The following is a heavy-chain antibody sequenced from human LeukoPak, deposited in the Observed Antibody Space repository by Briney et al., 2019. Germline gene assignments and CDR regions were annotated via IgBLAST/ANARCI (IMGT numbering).Heavy chain of an antibody. Sequence: GGSLRLSCAASGFTLSSYGMHWVRQAPGKGLEWVAVIWYDGSNKYYADSVKGRFTISRDNSKNTLYPQMNSLRAEDTAVYYCARDSMSGSYLSGSGGYFDYWGHGTLVTVSS. CDR3: ARDSMSGSYLSGSGGYFDY. V-gene: IGHV3-33*01. CDR1: GFTLSSYG. D-gene: IGHD1-26*01. CDR2: IWYDGSNK. J-gene: IGHJ4*01.